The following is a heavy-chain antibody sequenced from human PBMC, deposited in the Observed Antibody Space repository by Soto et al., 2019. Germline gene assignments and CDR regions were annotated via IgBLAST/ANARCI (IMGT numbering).Heavy chain of an antibody. J-gene: IGHJ4*02. Sequence: ASVKVSCKASGYTFTSYGFSCVRQAPGQGLEWMGWIGAYNGNTNYAQKLQGRFTMTTDTSTSTAYMELRSLRSDDTAVYYCARDSGFGPGYYYDSSGYKAGYWGQGTLVTVSS. V-gene: IGHV1-18*04. CDR3: ARDSGFGPGYYYDSSGYKAGY. D-gene: IGHD3-22*01. CDR2: IGAYNGNT. CDR1: GYTFTSYG.